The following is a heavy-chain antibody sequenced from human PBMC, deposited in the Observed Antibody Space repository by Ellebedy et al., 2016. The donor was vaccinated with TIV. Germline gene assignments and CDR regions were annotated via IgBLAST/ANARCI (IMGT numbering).Heavy chain of an antibody. D-gene: IGHD6-19*01. J-gene: IGHJ5*02. V-gene: IGHV4-59*01. CDR3: ARGYSSGWYNWFDP. CDR1: GGSISSYY. CDR2: IYYSGST. Sequence: MPSETLSLTCTVSGGSISSYYWSWIRQPPGKGLEWIGYIYYSGSTNYNPSLKSRVIISVDTSKNQFSLKLSSVTAADTAVYYCARGYSSGWYNWFDPWGQGTLVTDSS.